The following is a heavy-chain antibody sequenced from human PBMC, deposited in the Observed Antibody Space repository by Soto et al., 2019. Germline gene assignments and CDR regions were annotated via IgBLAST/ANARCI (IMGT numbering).Heavy chain of an antibody. CDR2: IIPILGIA. CDR3: ARDASSSPSTYYYYMDV. Sequence: ASVKVSCKASGGTFSSYTISWVRQAPGQGLEWMGRIIPILGIANYAQKFQGRVTITADKSTSTAYMELSSLRSEDTAVYYCARDASSSPSTYYYYMDVSGKGTTVTVS. J-gene: IGHJ6*03. V-gene: IGHV1-69*04. D-gene: IGHD6-6*01. CDR1: GGTFSSYT.